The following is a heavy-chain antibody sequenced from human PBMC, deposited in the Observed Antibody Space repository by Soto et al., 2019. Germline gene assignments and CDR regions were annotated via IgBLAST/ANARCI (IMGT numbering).Heavy chain of an antibody. V-gene: IGHV4-4*07. CDR2: IYTGGST. CDR3: ARASVGPPGGVSWTMPFDS. D-gene: IGHD2-8*02. Sequence: QVQLQESGPGLVKPSETLSLTCTVSGGSVSSYYWSWIRQPAGKGLEWIGRIYTGGSTNYNPSLKSRVTMSVDTSKNQFSLRLTSVTAADTAVYYCARASVGPPGGVSWTMPFDSWGQGTLVTVSS. CDR1: GGSVSSYY. J-gene: IGHJ4*02.